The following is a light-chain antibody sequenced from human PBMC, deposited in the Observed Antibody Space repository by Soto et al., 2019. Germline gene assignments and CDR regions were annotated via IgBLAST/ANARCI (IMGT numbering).Light chain of an antibody. CDR2: GAS. J-gene: IGKJ1*01. CDR3: QQYGSSGT. V-gene: IGKV3-20*01. Sequence: EIVLTQSPATLSVSPGARAPLSCRASQSVSNNYLAWSQHNPGQAPRLLIYGASNRATGIPDRFSGSGSGTDFTLTISRLEPEDFAVYYCQQYGSSGTFGQGTKVDIK. CDR1: QSVSNNY.